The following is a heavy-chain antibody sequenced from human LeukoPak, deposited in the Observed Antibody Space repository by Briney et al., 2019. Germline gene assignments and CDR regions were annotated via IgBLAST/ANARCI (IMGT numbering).Heavy chain of an antibody. J-gene: IGHJ6*03. CDR2: VSGSGAHT. D-gene: IGHD1-26*01. Sequence: GGSLRLSCAASGFTFSSYAMTWVRQAPGKGLQWVSAVSGSGAHTYYADSVKGRFTISRDNAKNSLYLQMNSLRAEDTAVYYCARVLIGSELLFYYYYMDVWGKGTTVTVSS. V-gene: IGHV3-23*01. CDR3: ARVLIGSELLFYYYYMDV. CDR1: GFTFSSYA.